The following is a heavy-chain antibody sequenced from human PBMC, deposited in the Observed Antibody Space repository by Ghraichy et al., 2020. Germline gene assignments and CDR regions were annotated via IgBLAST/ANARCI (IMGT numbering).Heavy chain of an antibody. CDR3: ARRYPTVTTAYYYYYYYMDV. D-gene: IGHD4-17*01. Sequence: ASVKVSCKASGYTFTSYGINWVRQAPGQGLEWMGWISAYNGNTNYAQKLQGRVTMTTDTSTSTAYMELRSLRSDDTAVYYCARRYPTVTTAYYYYYYYMDVWGKGTTVTVSS. V-gene: IGHV1-18*01. CDR1: GYTFTSYG. J-gene: IGHJ6*03. CDR2: ISAYNGNT.